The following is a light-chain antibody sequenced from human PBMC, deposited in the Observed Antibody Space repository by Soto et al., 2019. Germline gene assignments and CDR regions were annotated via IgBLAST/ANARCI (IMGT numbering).Light chain of an antibody. V-gene: IGKV3-20*01. CDR3: QQYGSTPQT. CDR2: GTS. CDR1: QSVASSY. Sequence: EIVLTQSPGTLSLSPGERATLSCRASQSVASSYLAWYQQTPGQAPRLLVYGTSSRASGIPDGFSGSGSGTDFTLTISRLEPEDFAVYYCQQYGSTPQTFGQGTTV. J-gene: IGKJ1*01.